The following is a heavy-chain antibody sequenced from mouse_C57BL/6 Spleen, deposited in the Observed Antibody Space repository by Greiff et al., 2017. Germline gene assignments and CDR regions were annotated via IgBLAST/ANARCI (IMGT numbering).Heavy chain of an antibody. Sequence: EVQLQQPGPALVKPGASVKISCKASGYSFTDYNMNWVKQSHGKSLEWIGVINPNYGTTSYNQKFKGKATLTVDQSSSTASMHLNSLTSEDSEVYYCARVIYYELFAMDYWGQGTSVTVS. D-gene: IGHD2-4*01. CDR1: GYSFTDYN. CDR3: ARVIYYELFAMDY. J-gene: IGHJ4*01. CDR2: INPNYGTT. V-gene: IGHV1-39*01.